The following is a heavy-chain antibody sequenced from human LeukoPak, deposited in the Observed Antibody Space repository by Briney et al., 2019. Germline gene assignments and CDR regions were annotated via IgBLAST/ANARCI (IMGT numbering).Heavy chain of an antibody. CDR2: INPNSLIP. V-gene: IGHV1-8*01. CDR3: ARVKPVPTVSFDP. J-gene: IGHJ5*02. Sequence: ASVKVSCKASGYTLSDYDINWVRQAPGQGFEYMGWINPNSLIPGYARKFPGRVTLTMDTSIRAAYMELSGLTYDDTAIYYCARVKPVPTVSFDPWGQGTLVTVSS. CDR1: GYTLSDYD. D-gene: IGHD4-17*01.